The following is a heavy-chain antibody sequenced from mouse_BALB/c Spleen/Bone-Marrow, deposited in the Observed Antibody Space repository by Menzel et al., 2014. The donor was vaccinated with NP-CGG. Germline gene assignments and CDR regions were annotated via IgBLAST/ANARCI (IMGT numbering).Heavy chain of an antibody. V-gene: IGHV5-6*02. CDR1: GFTFSTYG. Sequence: EVNVVESGGDLVKPGGSLKLSCAASGFTFSTYGMSWVRQTPDKRLEWVATINSGGGNTYYLDSVKGRFTISRDTARNTQYLQMSSLKSEDTAMDYCARRRNWYVRRSFDVWGAGTTVPGSS. J-gene: IGHJ1*01. D-gene: IGHD2-14*01. CDR2: INSGGGNT. CDR3: ARRRNWYVRRSFDV.